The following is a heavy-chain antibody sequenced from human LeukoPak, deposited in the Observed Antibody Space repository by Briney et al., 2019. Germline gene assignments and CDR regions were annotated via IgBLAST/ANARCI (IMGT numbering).Heavy chain of an antibody. D-gene: IGHD5-18*01. Sequence: GGSLRLSCAASGFTFSSYAMSWVRQAPGKGLEWVSAISGSGGSTYYADSVKGRFTISRDNSKNTLYLQMNSLRAEDTAVYYCAKDEARIQLWLHYFDYWGQGTLVTVSS. J-gene: IGHJ4*02. CDR2: ISGSGGST. CDR3: AKDEARIQLWLHYFDY. V-gene: IGHV3-23*01. CDR1: GFTFSSYA.